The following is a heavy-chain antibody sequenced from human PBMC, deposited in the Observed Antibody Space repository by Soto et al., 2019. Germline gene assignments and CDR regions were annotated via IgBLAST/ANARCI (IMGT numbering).Heavy chain of an antibody. Sequence: GGSLRLSCAASGFPFSSFWMNWVRQAPGKGLVWVAHINSDGSITDYGDSVKGRFTISRDNAKNTLYLQMNNLRAEDTAVYYCARPYCSGVSCYSPPDFWGQGTLVTVSS. CDR2: INSDGSIT. D-gene: IGHD2-15*01. J-gene: IGHJ4*02. CDR3: ARPYCSGVSCYSPPDF. CDR1: GFPFSSFW. V-gene: IGHV3-74*01.